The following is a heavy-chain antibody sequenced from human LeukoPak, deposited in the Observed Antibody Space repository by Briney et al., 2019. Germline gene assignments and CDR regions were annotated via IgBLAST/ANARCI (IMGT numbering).Heavy chain of an antibody. CDR3: ARPARVFWGSYRPNPYYFDY. V-gene: IGHV5-51*01. J-gene: IGHJ4*02. D-gene: IGHD3-16*02. CDR1: GYSFTSYW. CDR2: IYPGHSDT. Sequence: GESLKISCKGSGYSFTSYWIGWVRQMPGKGLECMGIIYPGHSDTRYSPSFQGRVTISADKSISTAHLQWSSLQASDTAMYYCARPARVFWGSYRPNPYYFDYWGQGTLVTVSS.